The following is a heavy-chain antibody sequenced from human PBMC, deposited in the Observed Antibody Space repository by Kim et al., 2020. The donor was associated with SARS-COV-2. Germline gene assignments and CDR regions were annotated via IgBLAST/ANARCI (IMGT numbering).Heavy chain of an antibody. D-gene: IGHD2-2*02. J-gene: IGHJ6*02. Sequence: SETLSLTCAVYGGSFSDYNWSWIRQPPGKGREWIGEINHSGSTNVSPSVKSRITISVDTSKSQFSLRLKSMTATDTAVYYCARGRAGVVPAPVLGLGPYYDYYAMDVWGRGTPVAVSS. CDR3: ARGRAGVVPAPVLGLGPYYDYYAMDV. CDR2: INHSGST. CDR1: GGSFSDYN. V-gene: IGHV4-34*01.